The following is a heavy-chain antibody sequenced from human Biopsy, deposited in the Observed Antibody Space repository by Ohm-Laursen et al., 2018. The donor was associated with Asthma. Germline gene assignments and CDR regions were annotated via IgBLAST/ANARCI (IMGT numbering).Heavy chain of an antibody. D-gene: IGHD2-15*01. V-gene: IGHV4-59*11. CDR2: VSHTGST. Sequence: SETLSLTCAVSGGSIRSHDWTWIRLPPGKGLEYIGGVSHTGSTNYNPSLKSRVTMSLDTSKNQFSLRLTSVTPEDTAVYYCARLADCSGGACYSYGWFDPWGQGTRVTVSS. CDR1: GGSIRSHD. J-gene: IGHJ5*02. CDR3: ARLADCSGGACYSYGWFDP.